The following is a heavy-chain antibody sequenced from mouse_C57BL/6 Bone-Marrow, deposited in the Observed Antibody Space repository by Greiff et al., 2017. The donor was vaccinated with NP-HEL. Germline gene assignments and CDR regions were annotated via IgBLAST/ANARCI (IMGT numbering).Heavy chain of an antibody. V-gene: IGHV1-55*01. D-gene: IGHD3-2*02. Sequence: QVHVKQPGAELVKPGASVKMSCKASGYTFTSYWITWVKQRPGQGLEWIGDIYPGSGSTNYNEKFKSKATLTVDTSSSTAYMQLSSLTSEDSAVYYCSSGPFAYWGQGTLVTVSA. CDR3: SSGPFAY. CDR2: IYPGSGST. CDR1: GYTFTSYW. J-gene: IGHJ3*01.